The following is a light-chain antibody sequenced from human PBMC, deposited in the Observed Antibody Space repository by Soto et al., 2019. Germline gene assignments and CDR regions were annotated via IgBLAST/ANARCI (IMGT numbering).Light chain of an antibody. CDR1: QSVSSTY. J-gene: IGKJ2*01. V-gene: IGKV3-20*01. Sequence: EIVLTQSPGTLSLSPGERATLSCRASQSVSSTYLAWYQQKPGQAPRLLIYGASSRATGIPDSFSGSASGTDFTLTINRLEPEDFAIYYCQQYGDSRTFGQGTKLEIK. CDR3: QQYGDSRT. CDR2: GAS.